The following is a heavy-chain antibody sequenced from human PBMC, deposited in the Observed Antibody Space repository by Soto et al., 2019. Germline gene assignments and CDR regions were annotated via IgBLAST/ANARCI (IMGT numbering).Heavy chain of an antibody. V-gene: IGHV4-59*01. D-gene: IGHD6-13*01. J-gene: IGHJ5*02. CDR1: GGSISSYY. CDR2: IYYSGST. CDR3: ARGTPPLIAAAGTSWFDP. Sequence: QVQLQESGPGLVKPSETLSLTCTVSGGSISSYYWSWIRQPPGKGLEWIGYIYYSGSTNYNPSLKSRVTISVDTSKNQFSLKLSSVTAADTAVYYCARGTPPLIAAAGTSWFDPWGQGTLVTVSS.